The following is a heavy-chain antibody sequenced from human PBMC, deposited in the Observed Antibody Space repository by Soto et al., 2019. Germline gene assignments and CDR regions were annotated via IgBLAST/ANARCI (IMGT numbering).Heavy chain of an antibody. V-gene: IGHV5-51*01. CDR2: IYPGDSDA. D-gene: IGHD3-22*01. CDR1: GYRFSTYW. J-gene: IGHJ4*02. CDR3: ARHEVPAYYDTNGHLDY. Sequence: GESLKISCKVSGYRFSTYWIGWVRQMPGKGLEWMGIIYPGDSDARYSPSFQGLVTISADKSIFTAYLQWSSLKASDTAMYFCARHEVPAYYDTNGHLDYWGQGTQVTVSS.